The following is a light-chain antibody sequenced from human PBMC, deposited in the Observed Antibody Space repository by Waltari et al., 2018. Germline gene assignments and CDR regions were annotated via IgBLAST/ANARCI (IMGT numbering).Light chain of an antibody. Sequence: DIQMTQSPSSVSASVGDRVTISCRASQDVSTWLAWYHQKPGKAPNLLIHGASSLQSGVPSRFSGSGSGTEFTLTINGLQPEDFATYYCQQTDSFPLTFGGGTKVEIK. J-gene: IGKJ4*01. CDR1: QDVSTW. CDR2: GAS. CDR3: QQTDSFPLT. V-gene: IGKV1-12*01.